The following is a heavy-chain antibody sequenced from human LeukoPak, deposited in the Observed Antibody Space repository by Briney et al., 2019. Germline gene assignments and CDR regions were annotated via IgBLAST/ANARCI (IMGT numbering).Heavy chain of an antibody. CDR3: ARARSGAFDI. J-gene: IGHJ3*02. V-gene: IGHV1-24*01. CDR1: GYTLTELS. CDR2: FDPEDGET. Sequence: ASAKVSCKVSGYTLTELSMHWVRQAPGKGLEWMGGFDPEDGETIYVQKLQGRVTMTTDTSTSTAYMELRSLRSDDTAVYYCARARSGAFDIWGQGTMVTVSS.